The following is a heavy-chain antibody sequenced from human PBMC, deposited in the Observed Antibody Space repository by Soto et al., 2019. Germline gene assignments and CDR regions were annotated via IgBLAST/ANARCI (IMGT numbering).Heavy chain of an antibody. CDR1: GFTFSSYW. D-gene: IGHD2-15*01. Sequence: EVQLVESGGGLVQPGGSLRLSCAASGFTFSSYWMHWVRQAPGKGLVWVSRINSDGSSTIYADSVKGRFTISRDNAKNTLYLQMNSLRAEDTAVYYCARPTTLGGNPFDYWGQGTLVTVSS. CDR2: INSDGSST. CDR3: ARPTTLGGNPFDY. J-gene: IGHJ4*02. V-gene: IGHV3-74*01.